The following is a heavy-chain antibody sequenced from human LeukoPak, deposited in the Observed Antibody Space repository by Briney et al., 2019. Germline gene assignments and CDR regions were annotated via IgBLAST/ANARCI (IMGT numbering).Heavy chain of an antibody. J-gene: IGHJ4*02. V-gene: IGHV3-30*18. CDR3: AKGYYGSGSPDYFDY. D-gene: IGHD3-10*01. Sequence: GGSLRLSCAASEFTFSSYGMHWVRQAPGKGLEWVAVISYDGSNKYYADSVKGRFTIPRDNSKNTLYLQMNSLGAEDTAVYYCAKGYYGSGSPDYFDYWGQGTLVTVSS. CDR2: ISYDGSNK. CDR1: EFTFSSYG.